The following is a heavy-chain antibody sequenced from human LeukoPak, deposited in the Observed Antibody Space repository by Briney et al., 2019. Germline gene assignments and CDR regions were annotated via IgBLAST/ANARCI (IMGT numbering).Heavy chain of an antibody. CDR3: ARVHSSSTGFDY. Sequence: GGSLRLSCAASGFTFSSYAMHWVRQAPGKGLEGVAVISYDGSNKYYADSVKGRFTISRDNSKNTLYLQMNSLRAEDTAVYCCARVHSSSTGFDYWGQGTLVTVSS. J-gene: IGHJ4*02. CDR1: GFTFSSYA. V-gene: IGHV3-30*01. D-gene: IGHD6-6*01. CDR2: ISYDGSNK.